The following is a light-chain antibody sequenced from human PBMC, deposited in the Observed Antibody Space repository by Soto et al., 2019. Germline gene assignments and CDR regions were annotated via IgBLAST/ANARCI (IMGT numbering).Light chain of an antibody. CDR2: EVT. CDR1: SSDVGGYNY. J-gene: IGLJ1*01. Sequence: QSALTQPASVSGSPGQSITISCTGTSSDVGGYNYVAWYQQHPGKAPKLMISEVTDRPSGVSNRFSGSKSGNTASLTISGLQAEDEADYYCSSYTSSSTYVFGPGTKVTV. CDR3: SSYTSSSTYV. V-gene: IGLV2-14*01.